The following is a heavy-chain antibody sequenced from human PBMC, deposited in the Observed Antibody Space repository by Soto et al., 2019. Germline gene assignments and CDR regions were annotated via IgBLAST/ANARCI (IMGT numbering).Heavy chain of an antibody. CDR2: INHSGGT. V-gene: IGHV4-34*01. Sequence: SETLSLTCAVYGGSFSGYYWSWIRQPPGKGLEWIGEINHSGGTNYNPSLKSRVTISVDTSKNQFSLKLSSVTAADTAVYYCAREGITIFGVVPFDYWGQGTLVTVSS. CDR3: AREGITIFGVVPFDY. D-gene: IGHD3-3*01. J-gene: IGHJ4*02. CDR1: GGSFSGYY.